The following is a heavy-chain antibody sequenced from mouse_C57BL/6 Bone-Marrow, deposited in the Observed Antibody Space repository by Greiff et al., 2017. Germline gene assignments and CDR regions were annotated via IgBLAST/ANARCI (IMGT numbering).Heavy chain of an antibody. CDR1: GFTFSSYA. Sequence: DVKLVESGGGLVKPGGSLKLSCAASGFTFSSYAMSWVRQTPEKRLEWVATISDGGSYTYYPDNVKGRFIISRDNAKNNLDLQMSHLKSEDTAMYYCARLNWDYAMDYWGQGTSVTVSS. CDR2: ISDGGSYT. J-gene: IGHJ4*01. CDR3: ARLNWDYAMDY. D-gene: IGHD4-1*01. V-gene: IGHV5-4*03.